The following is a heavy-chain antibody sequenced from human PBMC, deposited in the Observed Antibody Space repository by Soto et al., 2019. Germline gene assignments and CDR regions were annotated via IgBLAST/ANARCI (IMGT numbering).Heavy chain of an antibody. V-gene: IGHV3-48*02. CDR1: GFTFKSYS. Sequence: EVQLVESGGGLVQPGESLRLSCAASGFTFKSYSMSWVRQAPGKGLEWMSYVSGGSKTISYADSVKGRFTVSRDNAKNILDLQMNSLRDEDTAVYYCARYMGGRFRFQQWGLGTLVTVSS. CDR3: ARYMGGRFRFQQ. D-gene: IGHD1-26*01. J-gene: IGHJ1*01. CDR2: VSGGSKTI.